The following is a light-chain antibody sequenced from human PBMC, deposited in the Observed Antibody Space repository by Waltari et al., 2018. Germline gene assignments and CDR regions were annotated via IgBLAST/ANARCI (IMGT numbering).Light chain of an antibody. CDR1: SSDVGGYKY. CDR3: SSYTSSSTLI. V-gene: IGLV2-14*03. CDR2: DVS. J-gene: IGLJ2*01. Sequence: QSALTQPTDVSGSPGQSITISCTGTSSDVGGYKYVSWYQQHPGKAPILMIYDVSNRPSGVSNRFSGSKSGNTASLTISGLQAEDEADYHCSSYTSSSTLIFGGGTKLTVL.